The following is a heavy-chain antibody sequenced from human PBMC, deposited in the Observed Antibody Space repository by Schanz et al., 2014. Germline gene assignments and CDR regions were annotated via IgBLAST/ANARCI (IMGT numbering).Heavy chain of an antibody. V-gene: IGHV3-66*01. CDR2: IYSGGST. J-gene: IGHJ4*02. D-gene: IGHD3-10*01. CDR3: ARGGRDGIRASNCFDS. CDR1: GFIVSDNY. Sequence: DVQLVESGGGLVQPGGSLRLSCAASGFIVSDNYMHWVRQAPGKGLEWVSVIYSGGSTYYADSVKGRFSVSGDNSKNTLYFQLNSLRAEDTAVYYCARGGRDGIRASNCFDSWGQGTLVVVSS.